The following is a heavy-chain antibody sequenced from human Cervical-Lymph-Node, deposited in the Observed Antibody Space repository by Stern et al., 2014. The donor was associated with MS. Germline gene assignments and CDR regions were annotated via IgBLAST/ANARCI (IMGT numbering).Heavy chain of an antibody. CDR1: GLTLSNAW. J-gene: IGHJ4*02. D-gene: IGHD3-9*01. V-gene: IGHV3-15*01. CDR2: IKSKTDGGTS. CDR3: TTLYDMGY. Sequence: EVQLEDSGGGLVKPGGSLRLSCAASGLTLSNAWLSWVRQAPGQGLEWVGRIKSKTDGGTSDYAAPVRGRFTISRDDSKNTLYLQMNSLKVEDTAVYYCTTLYDMGYWGQGSLVTVSS.